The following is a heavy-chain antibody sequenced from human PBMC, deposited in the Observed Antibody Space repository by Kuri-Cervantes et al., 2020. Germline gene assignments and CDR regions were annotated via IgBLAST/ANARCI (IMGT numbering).Heavy chain of an antibody. Sequence: ARVTHSCKAFRYHLTSYDINWVRQATGQGLEWMGWMNPNSGNTGYAQKFQGRVTMTRDTSTSTVYMELSSLRSEDTAVYYCARDSGDDYYGSGSYYNDWGQGTMVTVSS. J-gene: IGHJ3*01. CDR2: MNPNSGNT. D-gene: IGHD3-10*01. V-gene: IGHV1-8*01. CDR1: RYHLTSYD. CDR3: ARDSGDDYYGSGSYYND.